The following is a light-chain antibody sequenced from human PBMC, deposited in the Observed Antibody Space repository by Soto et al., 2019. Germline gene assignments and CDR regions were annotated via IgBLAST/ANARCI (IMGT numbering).Light chain of an antibody. CDR1: SSDIGGYSY. CDR3: TSYTPSSTLFYV. CDR2: EVS. V-gene: IGLV2-14*01. Sequence: QSVLTQPASVSGSPGQSITISCTGTSSDIGGYSYVSWYQQHPGKAPKLMIYEVSNRPSGVSNRFSGSKSGNTASLTISGLRADDEADYYCTSYTPSSTLFYVFGSGTKVTVL. J-gene: IGLJ1*01.